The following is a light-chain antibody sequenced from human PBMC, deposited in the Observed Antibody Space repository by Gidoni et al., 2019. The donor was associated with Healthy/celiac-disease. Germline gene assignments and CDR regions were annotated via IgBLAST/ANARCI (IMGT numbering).Light chain of an antibody. CDR2: DAS. Sequence: IVLTQSPATLSLSPGESATLSCRASQSVSSYLAWYQQKPGQAPRLLIYDASNRATGIPARFSGSGSGTDFTLTISSLETEDFAVYYCQQRSNWPLTFGGGTKVEIK. V-gene: IGKV3-11*01. J-gene: IGKJ4*01. CDR1: QSVSSY. CDR3: QQRSNWPLT.